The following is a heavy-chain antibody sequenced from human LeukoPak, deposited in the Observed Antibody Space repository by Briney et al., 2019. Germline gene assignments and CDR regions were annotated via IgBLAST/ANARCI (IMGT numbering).Heavy chain of an antibody. CDR2: ISSSGSTI. V-gene: IGHV3-11*04. Sequence: KPGGSLRLSXAASGFTFSAYYMSWIRQAPGKGLECISYISSSGSTIYYADSVKGRFTISRDNAKNSLYLQMNSLRAEDTAVYYCAGSGYYYSDYWGQGTLVTVSS. CDR3: AGSGYYYSDY. J-gene: IGHJ4*02. D-gene: IGHD3-22*01. CDR1: GFTFSAYY.